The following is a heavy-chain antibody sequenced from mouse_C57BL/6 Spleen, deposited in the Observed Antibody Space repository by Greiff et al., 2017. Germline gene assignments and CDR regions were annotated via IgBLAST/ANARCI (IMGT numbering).Heavy chain of an antibody. V-gene: IGHV3-6*01. Sequence: EVKLLESGPGLVKPSQSLSLTCSVTGYSITSGYYWNWIRQFPGNKLEWMGYISYDGSNNYNPSLKNRISITRDTSKNQFFLKLNSVTTEDTATYYCARDDGYWDYWGQGTTLTVSS. J-gene: IGHJ2*01. CDR3: ARDDGYWDY. D-gene: IGHD2-3*01. CDR2: ISYDGSN. CDR1: GYSITSGYY.